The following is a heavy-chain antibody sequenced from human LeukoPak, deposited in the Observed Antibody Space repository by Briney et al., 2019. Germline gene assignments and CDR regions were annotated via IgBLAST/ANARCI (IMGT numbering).Heavy chain of an antibody. CDR2: ISSSSSYI. CDR3: AKDENRGGATPLDY. V-gene: IGHV3-21*04. J-gene: IGHJ4*02. Sequence: GGSLRLSCAASGFTVSDNYMSWVRQAPGKGLEWVSSISSSSSYIYYADSVKGRFTISRDNSKNSLYLQMNSLRTEDAAFYYCAKDENRGGATPLDYWGQGTLVTVSS. D-gene: IGHD1-26*01. CDR1: GFTVSDNY.